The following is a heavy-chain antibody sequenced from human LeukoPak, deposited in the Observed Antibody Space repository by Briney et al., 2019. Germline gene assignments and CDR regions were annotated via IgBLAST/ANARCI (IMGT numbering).Heavy chain of an antibody. CDR3: ARVLRRYSYDAFDI. V-gene: IGHV4-34*01. D-gene: IGHD5-18*01. Sequence: SETLSLTCAVYGGSFSGYYWSWIRQPPGKGLEGIGEINHSGSTNYNPSLKSRVTISVDTSKNQFSLKLSSVTAADTAVYYCARVLRRYSYDAFDIWGQGTMVTVSS. CDR1: GGSFSGYY. CDR2: INHSGST. J-gene: IGHJ3*02.